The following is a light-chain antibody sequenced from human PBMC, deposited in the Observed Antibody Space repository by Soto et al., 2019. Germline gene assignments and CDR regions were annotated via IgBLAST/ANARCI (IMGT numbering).Light chain of an antibody. CDR3: QQYKT. CDR1: QSVSSSY. V-gene: IGKV3-20*01. Sequence: EIVLTQSPGTLSLSPGERATLSCRASQSVSSSYLAWYQQTPGQAPRLLIYGASSRATGIPDRFSGSGSGTDFTLTISRLEPEDFAVYYCQQYKTFGQGTKVDIK. CDR2: GAS. J-gene: IGKJ1*01.